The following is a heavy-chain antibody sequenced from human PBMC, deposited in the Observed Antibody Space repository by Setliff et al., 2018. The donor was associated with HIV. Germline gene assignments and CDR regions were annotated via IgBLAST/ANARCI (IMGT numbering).Heavy chain of an antibody. Sequence: GASVKVSCKASGYTLSTYGISWVRQAPGQGLEGMGWISAHSGYAKPAQKFQGRVTMDTDTSTNTAYMELKSLRSDDTAVYYCARDPQDTRGWYIYYFDYWGQGTLVTVSS. D-gene: IGHD6-19*01. CDR3: ARDPQDTRGWYIYYFDY. J-gene: IGHJ4*02. CDR2: ISAHSGYA. CDR1: GYTLSTYG. V-gene: IGHV1-18*01.